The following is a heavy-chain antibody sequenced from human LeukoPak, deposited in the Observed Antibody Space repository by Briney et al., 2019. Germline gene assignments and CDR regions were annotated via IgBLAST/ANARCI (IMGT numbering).Heavy chain of an antibody. J-gene: IGHJ4*02. V-gene: IGHV3-30*18. CDR3: AKTSFLSGSYYSGDY. CDR2: ISYDGSNK. Sequence: PGRSLRLSCAASGFTFSSYGMHWVRQAPGKGLEWVAVISYDGSNKYYADSVKGRFTISRDNSKNTLYLQMNSLRAEDTAVYYCAKTSFLSGSYYSGDYWGQGTLVTVSS. CDR1: GFTFSSYG. D-gene: IGHD3-10*01.